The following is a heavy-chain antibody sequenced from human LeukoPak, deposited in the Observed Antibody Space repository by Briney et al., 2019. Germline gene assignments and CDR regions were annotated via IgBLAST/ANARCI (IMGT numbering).Heavy chain of an antibody. V-gene: IGHV3-21*01. D-gene: IGHD5-12*01. CDR1: GFTFNTYS. CDR3: ARAKWLRLLLLLDY. Sequence: GGSLRLSCAASGFTFNTYSMNWVRQAPGKGLEWASSISSSSTYINYTDSVKGRFTISRDNSENTLFLQMNSLRPEDTAVYYCARAKWLRLLLLLDYWGQGTLVTVSS. J-gene: IGHJ4*02. CDR2: ISSSSTYI.